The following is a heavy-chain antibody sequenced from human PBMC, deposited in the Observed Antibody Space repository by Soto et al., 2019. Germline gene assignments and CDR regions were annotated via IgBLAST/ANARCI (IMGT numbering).Heavy chain of an antibody. J-gene: IGHJ4*02. V-gene: IGHV3-30-3*01. Sequence: PGGSLRLSCAASGFPFSSYAMHWVRQAPGKGLEWVAVISYDGSNKYYAGSVKGRFTISRDNSKNTLYLQMNSLRAEDTAVYYCARERGGRTLGFDYWGQGTLVTVSS. CDR1: GFPFSSYA. D-gene: IGHD1-26*01. CDR3: ARERGGRTLGFDY. CDR2: ISYDGSNK.